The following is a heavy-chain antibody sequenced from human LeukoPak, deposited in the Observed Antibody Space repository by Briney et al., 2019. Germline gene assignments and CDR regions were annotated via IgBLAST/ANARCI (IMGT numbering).Heavy chain of an antibody. CDR1: GFTFSSYE. J-gene: IGHJ4*02. V-gene: IGHV3-48*03. CDR2: ISSSGSTI. CDR3: ARDGSGYSSGGFDY. Sequence: GGSLRLSCAASGFTFSSYEMNWVRQAPGKGLEWASYISSSGSTIYYADSVKGRFTISRDNAKNSLYLQMNSLRAEDTAVYYCARDGSGYSSGGFDYWGQGTLVTVSS. D-gene: IGHD6-19*01.